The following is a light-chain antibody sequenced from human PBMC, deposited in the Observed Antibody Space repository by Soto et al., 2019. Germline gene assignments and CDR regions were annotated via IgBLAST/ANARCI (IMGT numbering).Light chain of an antibody. CDR2: GAS. Sequence: EIVLTQSPGTLSLSPGERATLSCRASQSVSSTNLVWYQQKRGQPPRLLIYGASTRGTGIPDRFRGSGSGTDVTLTISRLEPEDFAVYFCQHYGNSVWTFGQGTKVEIK. CDR3: QHYGNSVWT. V-gene: IGKV3-20*01. CDR1: QSVSSTN. J-gene: IGKJ1*01.